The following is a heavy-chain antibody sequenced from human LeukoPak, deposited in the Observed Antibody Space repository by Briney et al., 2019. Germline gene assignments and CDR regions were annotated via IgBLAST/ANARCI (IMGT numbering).Heavy chain of an antibody. J-gene: IGHJ4*02. CDR2: IWYDGSNK. Sequence: GGSLRLSCAASGFTFSSYGMHWVRQAPGKGLEWVAVIWYDGSNKYYADSVKGRFTISRDNSKNTLYLQMNSLRAEDTAVYYCARSDYGSGSYAWGQGTLVTVSS. CDR3: ARSDYGSGSYA. D-gene: IGHD3-10*01. CDR1: GFTFSSYG. V-gene: IGHV3-33*01.